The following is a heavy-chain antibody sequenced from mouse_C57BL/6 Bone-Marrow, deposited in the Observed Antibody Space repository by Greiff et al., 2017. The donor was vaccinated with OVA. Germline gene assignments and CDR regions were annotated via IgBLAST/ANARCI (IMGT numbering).Heavy chain of an antibody. Sequence: VKVVESGPGLVAPSQSLSITCTVSGFSFTSYAISWVRQPPGKGLEWLGVIWTGRGTNYNSALKDRLSISKDNSKSKIFLKMNSLQTDDTARYYCGAHTGTGFAYWGQGTLVTVSA. J-gene: IGHJ3*01. CDR3: GAHTGTGFAY. CDR2: IWTGRGT. D-gene: IGHD3-3*01. V-gene: IGHV2-9-1*01. CDR1: GFSFTSYA.